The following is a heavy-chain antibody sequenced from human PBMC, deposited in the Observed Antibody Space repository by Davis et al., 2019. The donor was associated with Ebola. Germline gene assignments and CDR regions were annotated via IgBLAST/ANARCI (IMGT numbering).Heavy chain of an antibody. CDR2: IGAAGDT. V-gene: IGHV3-13*01. Sequence: GESLKTSCAASGFTFRSYDMHWVRQATGKGLEWVSAIGAAGDTYYPVFVKGRFTISRENAKNSLYLQMNSLRAEDTAVYYCARAGFGSTWFDCWGQGILVTVSS. D-gene: IGHD6-13*01. CDR1: GFTFRSYD. J-gene: IGHJ5*01. CDR3: ARAGFGSTWFDC.